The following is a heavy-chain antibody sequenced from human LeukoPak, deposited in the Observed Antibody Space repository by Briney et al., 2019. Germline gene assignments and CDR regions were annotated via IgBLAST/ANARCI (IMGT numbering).Heavy chain of an antibody. CDR1: GFTFSSYG. CDR3: AKDGYSMRLWFDY. V-gene: IGHV3-30*02. Sequence: GGSLRLSRAASGFTFSSYGMHWVRQAPGKGLEWVAFIRYDGSNKYYADSVKGRFTISRNNSKNTLYLQMNSLRAEDTAVYYCAKDGYSMRLWFDYWGQGTLVTVSS. CDR2: IRYDGSNK. D-gene: IGHD1-1*01. J-gene: IGHJ4*02.